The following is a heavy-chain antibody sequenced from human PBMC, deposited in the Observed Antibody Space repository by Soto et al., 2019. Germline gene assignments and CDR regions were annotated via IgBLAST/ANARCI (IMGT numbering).Heavy chain of an antibody. J-gene: IGHJ4*02. Sequence: QLQLQESGPGLVKPSETLSLTCTVSGGSISSSSYYWGWIRQPPGKGLEWIGSIYYSGSTYYNPSVKSRVTISVDTSKNQFSLKLSSVTAADTAVYYCAGPSGFLEGLSNPPIAAAGTPFDYWGQGTLVTVSS. V-gene: IGHV4-39*01. D-gene: IGHD6-13*01. CDR2: IYYSGST. CDR1: GGSISSSSYY. CDR3: AGPSGFLEGLSNPPIAAAGTPFDY.